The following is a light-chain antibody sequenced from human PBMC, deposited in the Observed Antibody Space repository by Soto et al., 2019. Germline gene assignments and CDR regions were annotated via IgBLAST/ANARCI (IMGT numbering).Light chain of an antibody. J-gene: IGLJ1*01. Sequence: QSVLTQPPPVSGAPGQRVTISCTGSSSNIGAGYDVHWYQQLPGTAPKLLIYGNSNRPSGVPDRFSGSKSGTSASLAITGLQAEDEADYYCQPYDSSLRRVFGTGTKVTVL. CDR2: GNS. CDR3: QPYDSSLRRV. V-gene: IGLV1-40*01. CDR1: SSNIGAGYD.